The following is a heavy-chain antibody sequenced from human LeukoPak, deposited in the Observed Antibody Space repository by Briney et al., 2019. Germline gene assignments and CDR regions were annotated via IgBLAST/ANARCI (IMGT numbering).Heavy chain of an antibody. D-gene: IGHD3-3*01. CDR3: ARGRITIFGVVIPDAFDI. V-gene: IGHV1-8*01. J-gene: IGHJ3*02. CDR2: MNPNSGNT. CDR1: GYTFTSYD. Sequence: ASVKVSCKASGYTFTSYDINWVRQATGQGLEWMGWMNPNSGNTGYAQKFQGRVTITRNNSISTAYMELSSLRSEDTAVDYWARGRITIFGVVIPDAFDIWGQGTMVTVSS.